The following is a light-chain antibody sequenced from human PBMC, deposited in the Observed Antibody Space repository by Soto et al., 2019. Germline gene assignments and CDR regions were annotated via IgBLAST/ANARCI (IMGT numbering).Light chain of an antibody. V-gene: IGKV1-39*01. CDR3: QQSYSSWT. J-gene: IGKJ1*01. Sequence: DIQMTQSPSSLSASVGDRVTITCRASQSISSYLNWYQQKPGKAPKLLIYAASSLQSGVPSRFSGSGSGTDFTLTISSLQPKDFATYYWQQSYSSWTFGQGTKVEIK. CDR1: QSISSY. CDR2: AAS.